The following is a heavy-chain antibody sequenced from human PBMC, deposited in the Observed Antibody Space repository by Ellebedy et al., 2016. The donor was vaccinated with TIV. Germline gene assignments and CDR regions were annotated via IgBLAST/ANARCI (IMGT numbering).Heavy chain of an antibody. V-gene: IGHV1-46*01. CDR1: GYILTSYY. CDR3: ARGRSVGSHPFDN. Sequence: AASVKVSCKATGYILTSYYMHWVRQAPGQGLEWMGLMNPSGGTTLNPQKSQGRVNVTRDTSTSTIYMELSSLTSDDTAVYYCARGRSVGSHPFDNWGQGTLVTVSS. J-gene: IGHJ4*02. CDR2: MNPSGGTT. D-gene: IGHD1-26*01.